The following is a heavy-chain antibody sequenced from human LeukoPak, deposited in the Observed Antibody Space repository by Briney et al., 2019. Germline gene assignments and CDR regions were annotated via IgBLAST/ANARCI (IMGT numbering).Heavy chain of an antibody. D-gene: IGHD4-17*01. CDR2: ISYGGSNK. V-gene: IGHV3-30*03. CDR1: GFTFSSYG. J-gene: IGHJ4*02. Sequence: GGSLRLSCAASGFTFSSYGMHWVRQAPGKGLEWVAVISYGGSNKYYADSVKGRFTISRDNSKNTLYLQMNSLRAEDTAVYYCARGLGYGDYPFDYWGQGTLVTVSS. CDR3: ARGLGYGDYPFDY.